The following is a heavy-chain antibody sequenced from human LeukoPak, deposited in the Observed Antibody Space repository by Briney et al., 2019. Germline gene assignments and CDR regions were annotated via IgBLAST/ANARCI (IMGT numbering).Heavy chain of an antibody. V-gene: IGHV1-18*01. J-gene: IGHJ4*02. CDR2: ISAYNGNT. CDR1: GYTFTSYG. D-gene: IGHD1-26*01. Sequence: ASVKVSCKASGYTFTSYGISWVRQAPGQGLEWMGWISAYNGNTNYAQKLQGRVTMTTDTSTSTAYMELRSLRSDDTAVYYCARRPIVGARRPYFDYWGQGTLVTVSS. CDR3: ARRPIVGARRPYFDY.